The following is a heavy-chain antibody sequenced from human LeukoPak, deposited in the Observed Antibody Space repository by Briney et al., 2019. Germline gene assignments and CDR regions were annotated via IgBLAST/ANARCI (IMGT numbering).Heavy chain of an antibody. CDR2: ISAYNGNT. Sequence: ASVKVSCKASGYTFTSYGISWVRQAPGQGLEGMGWISAYNGNTNYAQKLQGRVTMTTDTSTRTAYMEMRSLRSDDTAVYYCARVRGSSGYWYYFDYWGQGTLVTVSS. V-gene: IGHV1-18*01. CDR3: ARVRGSSGYWYYFDY. D-gene: IGHD3-22*01. CDR1: GYTFTSYG. J-gene: IGHJ4*02.